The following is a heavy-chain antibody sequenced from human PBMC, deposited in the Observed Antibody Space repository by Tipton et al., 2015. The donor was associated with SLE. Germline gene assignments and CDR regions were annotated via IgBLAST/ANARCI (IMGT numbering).Heavy chain of an antibody. D-gene: IGHD2-21*01. V-gene: IGHV4-30-2*01. CDR2: IYHRGNT. J-gene: IGHJ5*02. Sequence: TLSLTCSVSGGSITSSGYSWSWVRQPPGKGLEWIGYIYHRGNTYYNPSLKSRVTISLDRSKNQFFLNLTSVTAADTAVYYCASDRVTWGQGTLVTVSS. CDR3: ASDRVT. CDR1: GGSITSSGYS.